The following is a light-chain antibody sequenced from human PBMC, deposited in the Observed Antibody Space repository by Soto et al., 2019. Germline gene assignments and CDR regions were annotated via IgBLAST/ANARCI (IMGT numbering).Light chain of an antibody. CDR2: EVS. V-gene: IGLV2-23*02. CDR3: CSYAGSYWV. Sequence: QSVLTQPASVSGSPGQSITISCTGTSSDVGSYNLVSWYQQHPGKAPKLMIYEVSKRPSGVSNRFSGSKSGNTASLTISGREAEDEADYYCCSYAGSYWVFGGGTQLTVL. CDR1: SSDVGSYNL. J-gene: IGLJ2*01.